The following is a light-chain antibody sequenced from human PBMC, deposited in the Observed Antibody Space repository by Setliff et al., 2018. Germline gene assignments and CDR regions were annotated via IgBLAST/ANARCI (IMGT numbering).Light chain of an antibody. CDR2: DVS. V-gene: IGLV2-14*03. Sequence: QSALTQPASVSGSPGQSITISCTGTSSDVGGYNYVSWYQQHPDKAPKLMIYDVSKRPSGVSNRFSGSKSGNTASLTISGLQAEDEADYYCSSYTSSSTVGVGGGTKGTVL. CDR1: SSDVGGYNY. J-gene: IGLJ2*01. CDR3: SSYTSSSTVG.